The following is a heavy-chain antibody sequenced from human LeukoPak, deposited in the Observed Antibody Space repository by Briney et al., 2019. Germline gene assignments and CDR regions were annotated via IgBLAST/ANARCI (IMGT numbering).Heavy chain of an antibody. V-gene: IGHV4-31*03. Sequence: PSETLSLTCTVSGGSISSGGYYWSWIRQHPGKGLEWIGYIYYSGSTYYNPSLKRRVTISVDTSKNQFSLKLSSVTAADTAVYYCARGPSGRAFDYWGQGTLVTVSS. CDR3: ARGPSGRAFDY. CDR2: IYYSGST. D-gene: IGHD2-15*01. CDR1: GGSISSGGYY. J-gene: IGHJ4*02.